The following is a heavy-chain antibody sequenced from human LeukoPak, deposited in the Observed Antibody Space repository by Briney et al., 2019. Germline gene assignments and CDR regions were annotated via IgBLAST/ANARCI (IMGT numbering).Heavy chain of an antibody. J-gene: IGHJ4*02. CDR3: AKEYTPSSPLGELDS. CDR1: GFNLNSYA. Sequence: GVTLRLSCAVSGFNLNSYAMLWVRQAPGKGLEGVAVIRHDEANSFYADSVQGRFTISRDTSKKLLYLQMNGLRVEDSADYYCAKEYTPSSPLGELDSWGQGTLVTVSS. D-gene: IGHD6-6*01. V-gene: IGHV3-30*02. CDR2: IRHDEANS.